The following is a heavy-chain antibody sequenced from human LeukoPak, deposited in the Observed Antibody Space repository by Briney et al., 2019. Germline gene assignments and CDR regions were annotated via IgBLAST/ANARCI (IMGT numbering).Heavy chain of an antibody. CDR2: IYTSGST. CDR3: ARDDQGYGGYDGAYYFDY. J-gene: IGHJ4*02. CDR1: GGSISSYY. Sequence: SETLSLTCTVSGGSISSYYWSWIRQPAGKGLEWIGRIYTSGSTNYNPSLKSRVTISVDTSKNQFSLKLSSVTAADTAVYYCARDDQGYGGYDGAYYFDYWGQGTLVTVSS. V-gene: IGHV4-4*07. D-gene: IGHD5-12*01.